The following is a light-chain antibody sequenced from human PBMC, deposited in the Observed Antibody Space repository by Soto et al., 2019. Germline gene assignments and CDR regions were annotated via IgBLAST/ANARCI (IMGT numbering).Light chain of an antibody. CDR1: SSDVGDYTY. J-gene: IGLJ2*01. V-gene: IGLV2-14*03. CDR3: NSFTTSSTLV. Sequence: QSVLTQPASVSGSPGQSITISCTGTSSDVGDYTYVSWYQHHPGKAPKLMIYDVSNRPSGVSNRFSGSKSGNTASLTISGLHAEDEADYYCNSFTTSSTLVFGGGTQLTVL. CDR2: DVS.